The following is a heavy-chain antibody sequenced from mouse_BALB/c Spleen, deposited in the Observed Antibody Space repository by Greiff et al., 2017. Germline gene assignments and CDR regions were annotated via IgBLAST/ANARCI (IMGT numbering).Heavy chain of an antibody. CDR1: GFTFSSYW. Sequence: EVKVEESGGGLVQPGGSMKLSCVASGFTFSSYWMSWVRQSPEKGLEWVAEIRLKSDNYATHYAESVKGKFTISRDDSKSRLYLQMNSLRAEDTGIYYGTREYYGYDNAMDDWGQGTSVTVSS. CDR2: IRLKSDNYAT. V-gene: IGHV6-6*02. J-gene: IGHJ4*01. D-gene: IGHD2-2*01. CDR3: TREYYGYDNAMDD.